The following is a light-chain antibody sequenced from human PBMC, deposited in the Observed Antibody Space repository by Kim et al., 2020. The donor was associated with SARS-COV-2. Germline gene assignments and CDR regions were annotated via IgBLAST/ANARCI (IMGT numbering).Light chain of an antibody. Sequence: QSALTQPPSASGSPGQSVTISCTGTSSDVGSYNYVTWYQQHPGKAPKLIISEVAKRPSGVPDRFSGSKSGNTASLTVSELQADDEADYYCASYAGTNIGVFGGGTQLTVL. V-gene: IGLV2-8*01. CDR3: ASYAGTNIGV. CDR1: SSDVGSYNY. J-gene: IGLJ3*02. CDR2: EVA.